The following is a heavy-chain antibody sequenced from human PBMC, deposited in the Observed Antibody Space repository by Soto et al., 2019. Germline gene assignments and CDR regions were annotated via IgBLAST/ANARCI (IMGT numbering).Heavy chain of an antibody. CDR2: INPNSGGT. J-gene: IGHJ6*02. D-gene: IGHD1-1*01. Sequence: ASVKVSCKASGYTFTGYYMHWVRQAPGQGLEWMGWINPNSGGTNYAQKFQGRVTMTRDTSISTAYMELSRLRSDDTAVYYCARDTGTTYYYGMDVWGQGTTGTVSS. V-gene: IGHV1-2*02. CDR3: ARDTGTTYYYGMDV. CDR1: GYTFTGYY.